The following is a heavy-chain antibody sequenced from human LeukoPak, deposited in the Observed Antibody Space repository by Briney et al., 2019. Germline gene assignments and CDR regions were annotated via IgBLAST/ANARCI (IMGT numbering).Heavy chain of an antibody. CDR3: ARTFLGATYHTHFDY. D-gene: IGHD1-26*01. J-gene: IGHJ4*02. CDR1: GFIFSTFA. CDR2: VSHDGNIK. Sequence: PGRSLRLSCAASGFIFSTFAMHWVRQAPGKGLEWVAVVSHDGNIKYYADSVKGRFTISRDSSKNTLYLQMNSLRAEDTAVYYCARTFLGATYHTHFDYWGQGTLVTVSS. V-gene: IGHV3-30-3*01.